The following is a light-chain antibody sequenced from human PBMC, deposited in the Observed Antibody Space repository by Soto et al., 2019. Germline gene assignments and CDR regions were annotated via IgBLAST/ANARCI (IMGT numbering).Light chain of an antibody. CDR1: QDINKH. CDR3: QRYDTFPLT. CDR2: DAS. J-gene: IGKJ4*01. Sequence: DIQMTQSPSSLSASVGDRVTITCQASQDINKHLNWYQQKPGRAPKLLIFDASYLEPGVPSRFSGSGSGRSFTFTISSLQPEDSATYCCQRYDTFPLTFGGGTKVDIK. V-gene: IGKV1-33*01.